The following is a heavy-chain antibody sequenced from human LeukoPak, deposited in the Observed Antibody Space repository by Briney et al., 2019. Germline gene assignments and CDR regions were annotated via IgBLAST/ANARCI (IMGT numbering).Heavy chain of an antibody. D-gene: IGHD6-19*01. Sequence: GGSLRLSCAASGFTFSSYAMSWVRQAPGKGLEWVSAISGSGGSTYHADSVKGRFTISRDNSKNTLYLQMNSLRAEDTAVYYCAKDTGYSSGWPFDYWGQGTLVTVSS. CDR1: GFTFSSYA. CDR3: AKDTGYSSGWPFDY. J-gene: IGHJ4*02. V-gene: IGHV3-23*01. CDR2: ISGSGGST.